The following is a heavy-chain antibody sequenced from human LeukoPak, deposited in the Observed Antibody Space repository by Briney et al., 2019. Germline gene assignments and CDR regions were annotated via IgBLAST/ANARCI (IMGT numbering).Heavy chain of an antibody. CDR2: IYSGGST. D-gene: IGHD6-13*01. V-gene: IGHV3-53*01. CDR1: GFTVSSNY. CDR3: AKMGIAAAGTADY. Sequence: PGGSLRLSCAASGFTVSSNYMSWVRQAPGKGLGWVSVIYSGGSTYYADSVKGRFTISRDNSKNTLYLQMNSLRAEDTAVYYWAKMGIAAAGTADYWGQGTLVTVSS. J-gene: IGHJ4*02.